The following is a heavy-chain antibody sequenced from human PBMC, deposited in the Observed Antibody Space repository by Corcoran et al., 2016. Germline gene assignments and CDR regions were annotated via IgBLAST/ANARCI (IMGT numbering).Heavy chain of an antibody. CDR3: ARELSTVLAPLDY. CDR1: GSPFPGYY. Sequence: QVQLVQSGAEVKKPGASVKVSCKASGSPFPGYYMNWGRQAPGQGLEGMGWINPNSVGTNYAQKFRGRVTMPRDTSISTAYMELSRLRSDDTAVYYCARELSTVLAPLDYWGQGTLVTVSS. D-gene: IGHD2-2*01. J-gene: IGHJ4*02. CDR2: INPNSVGT. V-gene: IGHV1-2*02.